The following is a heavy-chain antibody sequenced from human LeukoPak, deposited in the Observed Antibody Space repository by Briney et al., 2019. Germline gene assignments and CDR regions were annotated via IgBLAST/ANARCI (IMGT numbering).Heavy chain of an antibody. CDR1: GYTFTGSY. CDR3: LDEHGG. V-gene: IGHV1-2*02. J-gene: IGHJ4*02. Sequence: GASVKVSCKASGYTFTGSYMHWVGQAPGQGFEWIGWFSPASGATTYAQNFQCRVTLTTDTSITTAYIELSSLTTDDTASDCCLDEHGGWGQGTPVTVSS. CDR2: FSPASGAT. D-gene: IGHD3-16*01.